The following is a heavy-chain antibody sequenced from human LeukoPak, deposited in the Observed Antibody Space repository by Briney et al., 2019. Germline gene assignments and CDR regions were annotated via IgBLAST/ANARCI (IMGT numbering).Heavy chain of an antibody. CDR1: GFTFSSHG. CDR2: IGREGRAK. Sequence: GGSLRLSCAASGFTFSSHGMHWVRQAPGKGLEWVAVIGREGRAKYYADSVKGRFTLSRDNSINTLYLEMNSLRDEDTAVYYCAKGGTLAARRYYYYYMDVWGKGTTVTVSS. CDR3: AKGGTLAARRYYYYYMDV. J-gene: IGHJ6*03. V-gene: IGHV3-30*18. D-gene: IGHD6-6*01.